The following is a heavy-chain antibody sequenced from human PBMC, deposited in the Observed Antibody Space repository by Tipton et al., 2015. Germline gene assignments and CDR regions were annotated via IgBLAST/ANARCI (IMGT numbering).Heavy chain of an antibody. CDR3: ASPSLPHDRGDYYFQS. Sequence: TLSLTCAVSAYSISSDYFWGWIRQPPGKGLEWIGSIYHSGSTNYNPSLKSRVTISVDKSKNQFSLKLSSVTAADTAVYYCASPSLPHDRGDYYFQSWGQGSLVTVSS. J-gene: IGHJ4*02. CDR2: IYHSGST. V-gene: IGHV4-38-2*01. D-gene: IGHD2-21*02. CDR1: AYSISSDYF.